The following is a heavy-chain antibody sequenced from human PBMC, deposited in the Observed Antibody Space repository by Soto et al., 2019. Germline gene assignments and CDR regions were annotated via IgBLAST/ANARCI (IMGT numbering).Heavy chain of an antibody. CDR2: MTGSGGDI. Sequence: EVQLLESGGGLVQPGESLRLSCAAFGFTFSIYAMMWVRQPPGKGQEWVAGMTGSGGDIRYTDSVKGRFTISKDNSKNTLYLQMNSLRAEDTAMYYCAKDAVYGDGLWLAANWGQGTLVTVSS. CDR1: GFTFSIYA. CDR3: AKDAVYGDGLWLAAN. V-gene: IGHV3-23*01. J-gene: IGHJ4*02. D-gene: IGHD2-21*02.